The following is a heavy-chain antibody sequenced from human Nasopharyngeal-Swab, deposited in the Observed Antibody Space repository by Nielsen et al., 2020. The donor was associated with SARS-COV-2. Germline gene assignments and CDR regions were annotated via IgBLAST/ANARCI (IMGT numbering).Heavy chain of an antibody. Sequence: SETLSLTCTVSGGSISSYYWRWIRQPPGKGLEWIGYIYYSGSTNYNPSLKSRVTISVDTSKNQFSLKLSSVTAADTAVYYCARAPDTGYSSGWYVGPFDPWGQGTLVTVSS. CDR1: GGSISSYY. V-gene: IGHV4-59*01. CDR2: IYYSGST. CDR3: ARAPDTGYSSGWYVGPFDP. D-gene: IGHD6-19*01. J-gene: IGHJ5*02.